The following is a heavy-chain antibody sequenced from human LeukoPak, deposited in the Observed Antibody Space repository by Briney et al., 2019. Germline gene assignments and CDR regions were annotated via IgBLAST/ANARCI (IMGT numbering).Heavy chain of an antibody. Sequence: PGGSLRLSCTTSGFTFGDYALTWVRQAPGKGLEWVSAISGSGGGIYYADSVKGRFTISRDNAKNSLYLQMNSLRAEDTAVYYCAELGITMIGGVWGKGTTVTISS. CDR1: GFTFGDYA. CDR2: ISGSGGGI. D-gene: IGHD3-10*02. CDR3: AELGITMIGGV. J-gene: IGHJ6*04. V-gene: IGHV3-23*01.